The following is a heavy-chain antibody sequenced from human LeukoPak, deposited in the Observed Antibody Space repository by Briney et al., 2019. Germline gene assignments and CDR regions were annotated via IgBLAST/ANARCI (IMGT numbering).Heavy chain of an antibody. CDR2: IYSGGST. D-gene: IGHD3-22*01. CDR1: GFTVSSNY. Sequence: GGSLRLSCAASGFTVSSNYMSWVRQAPGKGLEWVSVIYSGGSTYYADSVKGRFTISRDNSKNTLYLQMNSLRAEDTAVYYCAKSFDSSGYYWPGYDYWGQGTLVTVSS. V-gene: IGHV3-53*01. J-gene: IGHJ4*02. CDR3: AKSFDSSGYYWPGYDY.